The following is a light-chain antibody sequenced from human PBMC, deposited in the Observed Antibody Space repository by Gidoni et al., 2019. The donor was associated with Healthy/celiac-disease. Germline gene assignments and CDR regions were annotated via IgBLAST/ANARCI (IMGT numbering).Light chain of an antibody. Sequence: TVLTQSPATLSLSPGERAPLPSRDSQSVSSSLAWYHQKPGQAPRLLIYDASNRATVIPARFSGSGSGTDFTLTISSLEPEDFAVYYCQQRSNWPRAYTFXQXTKLEIK. V-gene: IGKV3-11*01. J-gene: IGKJ2*01. CDR1: QSVSSS. CDR3: QQRSNWPRAYT. CDR2: DAS.